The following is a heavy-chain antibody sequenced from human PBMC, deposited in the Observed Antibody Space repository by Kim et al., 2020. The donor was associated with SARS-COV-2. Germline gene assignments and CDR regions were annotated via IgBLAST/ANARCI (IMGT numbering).Heavy chain of an antibody. CDR3: ATRGDSGTSDVGDY. Sequence: SETLSLTCGVSGGPFSAYYWTWIRQPPDKGLEWIGQISHTGGTNYSPSLQSRVTISVDTSKNQFSLKLNSVTAADTAIYYCATRGDSGTSDVGDYWGQGLLVTVSS. D-gene: IGHD5-12*01. V-gene: IGHV4-34*01. J-gene: IGHJ4*02. CDR2: ISHTGGT. CDR1: GGPFSAYY.